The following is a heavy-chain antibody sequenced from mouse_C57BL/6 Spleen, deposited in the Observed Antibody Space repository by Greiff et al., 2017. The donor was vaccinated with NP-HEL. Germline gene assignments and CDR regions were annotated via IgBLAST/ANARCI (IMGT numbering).Heavy chain of an antibody. J-gene: IGHJ2*01. D-gene: IGHD2-4*01. CDR1: GYTFTDYY. CDR3: ARRDYDVDFDY. Sequence: EVQLQQSGPELVKPGASVKISCKASGYTFTDYYMNWVKQSHGKSLEWIGDINPNNGGTSYNQKFKGKATLTVDKSSSTAYMELRSLTSEDSAVYYFARRDYDVDFDYWGQGTTLTVSS. CDR2: INPNNGGT. V-gene: IGHV1-26*01.